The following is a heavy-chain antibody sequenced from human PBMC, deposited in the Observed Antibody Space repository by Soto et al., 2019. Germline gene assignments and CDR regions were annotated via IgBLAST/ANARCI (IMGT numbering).Heavy chain of an antibody. V-gene: IGHV3-9*01. CDR1: GFPFDDYA. CDR2: ISWNSGSI. J-gene: IGHJ4*02. CDR3: AKDLGLWFGEPRFDS. D-gene: IGHD3-10*01. Sequence: EVQLVESGGGLVQPGRSLRLSCAASGFPFDDYAMHWVRQTPGKGLEWVSGISWNSGSIDYADSVKGRFTISRDNAKTSLYLQMNSLRPEDTALYYCAKDLGLWFGEPRFDSSGQGTLVTVSS.